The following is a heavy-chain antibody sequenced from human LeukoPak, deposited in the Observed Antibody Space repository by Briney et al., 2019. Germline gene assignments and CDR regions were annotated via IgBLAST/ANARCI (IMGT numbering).Heavy chain of an antibody. CDR2: ISYDGSNK. Sequence: GGSLRLSCAASGFTFSSYGMHWVRQAPSKGLEWVAVISYDGSNKYYADSVKGRFTISRDNAKNSLYLQMNSLRAEDTAVYYCARDTPRITMIVAQGMDVWGKGTTVTVSS. V-gene: IGHV3-30*03. D-gene: IGHD3-22*01. CDR1: GFTFSSYG. CDR3: ARDTPRITMIVAQGMDV. J-gene: IGHJ6*03.